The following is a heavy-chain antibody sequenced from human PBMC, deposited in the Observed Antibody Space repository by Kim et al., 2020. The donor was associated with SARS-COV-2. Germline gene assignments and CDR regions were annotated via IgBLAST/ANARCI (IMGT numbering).Heavy chain of an antibody. V-gene: IGHV3-23*03. CDR3: ATLPWGGDSEQDY. Sequence: GGSLRLSCAASGFTFSSYAMSWVRQAPGKGLEWVSVIYSGGSSTYYADSVKGRFTISRDNSKNTLYLQMNSLRAEDTAVYYCATLPWGGDSEQDYWGQGTLVTVSS. D-gene: IGHD2-21*02. CDR1: GFTFSSYA. CDR2: IYSGGSST. J-gene: IGHJ4*02.